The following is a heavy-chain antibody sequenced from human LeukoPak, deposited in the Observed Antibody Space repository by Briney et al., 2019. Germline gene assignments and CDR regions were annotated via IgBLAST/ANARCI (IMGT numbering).Heavy chain of an antibody. CDR2: ISGSGGST. D-gene: IGHD4-23*01. Sequence: GGSLRLSCAASGFTFSSYAMSWVRQAPGKELEWVSAISGSGGSTYYADSVKGRFTISRDNSKNTLYLQMNSLRAEDTAVYYCAKDLEVTPFYYYYMDVWGKGTTVTISS. CDR1: GFTFSSYA. V-gene: IGHV3-23*01. CDR3: AKDLEVTPFYYYYMDV. J-gene: IGHJ6*03.